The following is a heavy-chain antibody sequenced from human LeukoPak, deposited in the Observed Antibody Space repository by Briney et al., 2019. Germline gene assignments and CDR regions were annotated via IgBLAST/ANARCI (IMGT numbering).Heavy chain of an antibody. J-gene: IGHJ3*02. V-gene: IGHV4-39*07. D-gene: IGHD6-19*01. CDR2: IYYSGST. CDR1: GGSISSSSYY. CDR3: GALAVADAFDI. Sequence: PSETLSLTCTVSGGSISSSSYYWGWIRQPPGTGLEWIGSIYYSGSTYYNPSLKSRVTISVDTSKNQFSLKLSSVTAADTAVYYCGALAVADAFDIWGQGTMVTVSS.